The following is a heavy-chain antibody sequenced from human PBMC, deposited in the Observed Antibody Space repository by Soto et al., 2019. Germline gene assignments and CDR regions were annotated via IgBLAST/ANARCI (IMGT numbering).Heavy chain of an antibody. Sequence: EVQLLESGGGLVQPGGSLRLSCAASGFTFSSYAMSWVRQAPGKGLEWVSAISGSGGSTYYADSVKGRFTISRDNSKNTLYLQVNSLGAEDTAVYYCAKDLAGVGYSSRGDGFDYWGQGTLVTVSS. D-gene: IGHD6-13*01. CDR1: GFTFSSYA. V-gene: IGHV3-23*01. J-gene: IGHJ4*02. CDR2: ISGSGGST. CDR3: AKDLAGVGYSSRGDGFDY.